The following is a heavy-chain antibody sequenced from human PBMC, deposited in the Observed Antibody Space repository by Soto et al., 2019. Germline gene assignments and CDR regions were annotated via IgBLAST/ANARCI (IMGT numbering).Heavy chain of an antibody. CDR1: ITNIYY. V-gene: IGHV4-38-2*01. Sequence: NPSETLSLTCAVSITNIYYFGWIRQPPGKGLEWIGSIYHSGSTYYNPSLKSRVTISVDTSKNQFSLKLSSVTAADTAVYYCARGRGYSYGYVYYFDYWGQGTLVTVSS. J-gene: IGHJ4*02. CDR2: IYHSGST. CDR3: ARGRGYSYGYVYYFDY. D-gene: IGHD5-18*01.